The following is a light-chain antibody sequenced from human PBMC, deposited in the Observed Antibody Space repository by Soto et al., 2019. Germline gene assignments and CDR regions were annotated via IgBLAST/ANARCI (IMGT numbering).Light chain of an antibody. CDR2: SVF. CDR1: QSISSY. J-gene: IGKJ1*01. V-gene: IGKV1-39*01. CDR3: QQSYSAPRT. Sequence: DIQMTQSPSSLSASVGDRDTITCRASQSISSYLNWYQQKPGKAPKLLIYSVFSLQSGVPSRFSGSGSGTYFTLTISSLQPEDFATYYCQQSYSAPRTFGQGTKVEI.